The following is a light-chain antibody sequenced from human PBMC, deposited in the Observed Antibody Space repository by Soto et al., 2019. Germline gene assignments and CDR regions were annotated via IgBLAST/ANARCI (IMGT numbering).Light chain of an antibody. J-gene: IGKJ5*01. CDR2: GTS. V-gene: IGKV3-15*01. CDR3: QQYHNWPIT. Sequence: EIVMTQSPVTLSVSPGERATLSCRARQNISRSLAWYQQKPGQGPSLLIYGTSTRAGGVPARFSGGGSGTEFTLTISSLQSEDFAVYYCQQYHNWPITFGQGTRLEIK. CDR1: QNISRS.